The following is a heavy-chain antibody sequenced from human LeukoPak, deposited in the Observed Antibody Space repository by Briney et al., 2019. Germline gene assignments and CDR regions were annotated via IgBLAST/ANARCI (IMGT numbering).Heavy chain of an antibody. V-gene: IGHV1-69*13. CDR1: GGTFSSYA. CDR3: ARAREGIVPAAIQPFDY. Sequence: SVKVSCKASGGTFSSYAISWVRQAPGQGLQWMGGIIPIFGTANYAQKFQGRVTITADESTSTAYMELSSLRSEDTAVYYCARAREGIVPAAIQPFDYWGQGTLVTVSS. D-gene: IGHD2-2*02. J-gene: IGHJ4*02. CDR2: IIPIFGTA.